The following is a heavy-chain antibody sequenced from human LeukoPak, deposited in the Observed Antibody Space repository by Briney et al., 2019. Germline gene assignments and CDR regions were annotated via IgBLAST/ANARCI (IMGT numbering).Heavy chain of an antibody. CDR2: INSDGSST. Sequence: PGGSLRLSCAASGFTFSSYWMHWVRQAPGKGLVWVSRINSDGSSTSYADSVKGRFTISRDNVKNTLYLQMNSLRAEDTAVYYCARGAAGNWFDPWGQGTLVTVSS. CDR3: ARGAAGNWFDP. CDR1: GFTFSSYW. D-gene: IGHD6-13*01. J-gene: IGHJ5*02. V-gene: IGHV3-74*01.